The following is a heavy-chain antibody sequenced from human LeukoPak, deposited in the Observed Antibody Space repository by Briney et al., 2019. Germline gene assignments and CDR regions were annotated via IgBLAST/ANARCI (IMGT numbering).Heavy chain of an antibody. CDR2: IYPGDTDT. V-gene: IGHV5-51*01. Sequence: GESLKISCKGSGYSFTSYWIGWVRQMPGKGLEWMGIIYPGDTDTRYSPSFQGQVTISADKSISTAYLQWSSLKASDTAMYYCARHGMGMDGSGSVTHGMDVWGQGTTATVSS. J-gene: IGHJ6*02. CDR3: ARHGMGMDGSGSVTHGMDV. D-gene: IGHD3-10*01. CDR1: GYSFTSYW.